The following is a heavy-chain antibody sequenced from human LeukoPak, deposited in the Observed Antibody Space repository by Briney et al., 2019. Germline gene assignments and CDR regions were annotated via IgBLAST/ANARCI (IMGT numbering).Heavy chain of an antibody. CDR2: ISGSGGST. V-gene: IGHV3-23*01. CDR3: AKDSGSYYSPIDY. D-gene: IGHD3-10*01. Sequence: GGSLRLSCAASGFTFSSYAMSWVRQAPGKGLEWVSAISGSGGSTYYADFVKGRFTISRDNSKNTLYLQMNSLRAEDTAVYYCAKDSGSYYSPIDYWGQGTLVTVSS. CDR1: GFTFSSYA. J-gene: IGHJ4*02.